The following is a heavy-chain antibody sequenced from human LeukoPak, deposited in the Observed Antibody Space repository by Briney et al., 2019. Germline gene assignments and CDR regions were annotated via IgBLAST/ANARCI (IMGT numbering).Heavy chain of an antibody. CDR3: ARDRDYNIAFDI. J-gene: IGHJ3*02. D-gene: IGHD4-11*01. Sequence: SETLSLTCTVSGGSISSYYWSWIRQPPGKGLEWIGYIYYSGSTNYNPSLKSRVTISVDTSKNQFSLKLSSVTAADTAVYYCARDRDYNIAFDIWGQGTMFTVSS. CDR2: IYYSGST. V-gene: IGHV4-59*01. CDR1: GGSISSYY.